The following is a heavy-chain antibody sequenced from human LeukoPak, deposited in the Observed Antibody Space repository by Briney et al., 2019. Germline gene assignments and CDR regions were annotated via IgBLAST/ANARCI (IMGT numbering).Heavy chain of an antibody. J-gene: IGHJ5*02. D-gene: IGHD2-15*01. CDR1: GGSISNDY. Sequence: SETLSLTCTVSGGSISNDYWSWIRQPPGKGLEWIGYIYYSGSTSYNPSLKSRVTISVDTSKNQFSLKLNSVTAADTAVYYCARGGGRFDPWGQGTLVTVSS. CDR2: IYYSGST. CDR3: ARGGGRFDP. V-gene: IGHV4-59*01.